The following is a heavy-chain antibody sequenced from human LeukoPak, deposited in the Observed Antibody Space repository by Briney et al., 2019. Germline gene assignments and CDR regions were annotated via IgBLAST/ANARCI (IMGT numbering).Heavy chain of an antibody. J-gene: IGHJ6*02. D-gene: IGHD4-11*01. CDR3: ASPIPTTVTTNYYYGMDV. CDR2: IDPSDSYT. V-gene: IGHV5-10-1*01. CDR1: GYSFTSYW. Sequence: GESLKISCQVSGYSFTSYWISWVRQMPGKGLEWMGRIDPSDSYTNYSPSFQGHVTISADKSISTAYLQWSSLKASDTAMYYCASPIPTTVTTNYYYGMDVWGQGTTVTVSS.